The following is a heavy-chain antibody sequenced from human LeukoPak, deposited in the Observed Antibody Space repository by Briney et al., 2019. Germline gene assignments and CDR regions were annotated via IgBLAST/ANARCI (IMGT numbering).Heavy chain of an antibody. V-gene: IGHV4-34*01. CDR2: INHSGST. CDR1: GGSFSGYY. Sequence: SETLSLTCAVYGGSFSGYYWSWIRQPPGKGLEWIGEINHSGSTIYNLYLKSRLTISLDTSKNQFSLKVKSVTAADTAVYYCARGDYGSGAYFDSWGQGTLVTVSS. D-gene: IGHD3-10*01. J-gene: IGHJ4*02. CDR3: ARGDYGSGAYFDS.